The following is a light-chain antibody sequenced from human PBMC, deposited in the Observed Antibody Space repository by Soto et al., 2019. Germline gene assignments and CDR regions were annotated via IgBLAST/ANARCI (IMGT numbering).Light chain of an antibody. CDR3: LLYLGGGIWV. Sequence: QAVVTQEPSFSVSPGGTVTLTCGLSSGPVFTSSYPNWYQQTPGQALCTLIFNTNTRSSGVPDRFSGSILGDKAALTITGAQADDDSYYYCLLYLGGGIWVFGGGTKLTVL. V-gene: IGLV8-61*01. J-gene: IGLJ3*02. CDR2: NTN. CDR1: SGPVFTSSY.